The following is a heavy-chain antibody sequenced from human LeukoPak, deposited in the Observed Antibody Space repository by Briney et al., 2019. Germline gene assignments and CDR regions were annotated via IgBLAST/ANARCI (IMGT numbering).Heavy chain of an antibody. Sequence: SETLSLTCAVYGGSFSGYYWSWIRQPPGKGLEWIGEINHSGSTNYNPSLKSRVTISVDTSKNQFSLKLSSVTAADTAVYYCARVGRFGGFLYFDYWGQGTLVTVSS. CDR1: GGSFSGYY. J-gene: IGHJ4*02. CDR2: INHSGST. CDR3: ARVGRFGGFLYFDY. D-gene: IGHD2-15*01. V-gene: IGHV4-34*01.